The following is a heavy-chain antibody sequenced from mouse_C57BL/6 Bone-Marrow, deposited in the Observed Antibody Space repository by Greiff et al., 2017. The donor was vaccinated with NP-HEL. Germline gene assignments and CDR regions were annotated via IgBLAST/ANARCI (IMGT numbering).Heavy chain of an antibody. CDR2: IHPNSGST. CDR3: ARAPYYYGSSSHWYFDV. D-gene: IGHD1-1*01. V-gene: IGHV1-64*01. Sequence: VQLQQPGAELVKPGASVKLSCKASGYTFTSYWMHWVKQRPGQGLEWIGMIHPNSGSTNYNEKFKSKATLTVDKSSSTAYMQLSSLTSEDSAVYYCARAPYYYGSSSHWYFDVWGTGTTVTVSS. J-gene: IGHJ1*03. CDR1: GYTFTSYW.